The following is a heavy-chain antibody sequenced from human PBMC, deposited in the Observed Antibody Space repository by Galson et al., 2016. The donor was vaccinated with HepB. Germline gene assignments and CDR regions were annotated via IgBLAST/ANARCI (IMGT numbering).Heavy chain of an antibody. Sequence: LRLSCAASGFTFSNYAMSWVRQAPERGLEWVSAISGSDDGTYHADSVRGRFTISRDNSKNTLFLQMNSLRAEDTAIYYCARARAAGSCSKTRCCSFDSWGQGTLVTVSS. J-gene: IGHJ4*02. CDR2: ISGSDDGT. V-gene: IGHV3-23*01. D-gene: IGHD2-2*01. CDR1: GFTFSNYA. CDR3: ARARAAGSCSKTRCCSFDS.